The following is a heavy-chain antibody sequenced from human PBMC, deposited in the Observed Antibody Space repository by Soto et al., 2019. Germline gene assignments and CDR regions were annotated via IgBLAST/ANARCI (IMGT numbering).Heavy chain of an antibody. J-gene: IGHJ1*01. Sequence: QVQLVESGGGLVKPGGSLRLSCAASGFTFTDYYMSWIRQAPGKGLEWVSYISSGGSTRFYADSVKGRFTISRDNAKNSLFLQMDSLRAEDTAVYYCARASFRSWYVPGHWGQGTLVTVSS. CDR1: GFTFTDYY. CDR2: ISSGGSTR. CDR3: ARASFRSWYVPGH. D-gene: IGHD6-13*01. V-gene: IGHV3-11*01.